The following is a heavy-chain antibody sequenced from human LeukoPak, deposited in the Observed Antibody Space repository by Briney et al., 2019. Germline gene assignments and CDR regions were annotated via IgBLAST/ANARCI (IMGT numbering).Heavy chain of an antibody. CDR2: ISGSGGST. CDR3: ANGWSPDY. J-gene: IGHJ4*02. D-gene: IGHD2-15*01. Sequence: GGSLRLSCAASGFTFSSYVMSWVRQAPGKGLEWVSGISGSGGSTYYADPVKGRFTIFRDNSKNTLYLQMNSLRAEDTAVYHCANGWSPDYWGRGTLVTVSS. CDR1: GFTFSSYV. V-gene: IGHV3-23*01.